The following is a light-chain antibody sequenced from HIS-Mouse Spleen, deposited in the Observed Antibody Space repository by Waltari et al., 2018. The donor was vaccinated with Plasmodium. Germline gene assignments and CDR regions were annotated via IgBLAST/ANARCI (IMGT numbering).Light chain of an antibody. CDR1: QGGSSN. CDR2: GAS. CDR3: QQYNNWSFT. J-gene: IGKJ3*01. V-gene: IGKV3-15*01. Sequence: EIVLTQPPATLSVSPGESATLSCRASQGGSSNLAWYQQKPGQAPRLLIYGASTRATGIPARFSGSGSGTEFTLTISSLQSEDFAVYYCQQYNNWSFTFGPGTKVDIK.